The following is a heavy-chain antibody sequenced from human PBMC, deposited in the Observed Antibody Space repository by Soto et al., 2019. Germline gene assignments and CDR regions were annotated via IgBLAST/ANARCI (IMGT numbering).Heavy chain of an antibody. CDR3: ARKGGYCSGGSCYGSRWFDP. V-gene: IGHV4-4*02. CDR1: GGSISSSNW. Sequence: PSETLSLTCAVSGGSISSSNWWSWVRQPPGKGLEWIGEINHSGSTNYNPSLKSRVTISVDTSKNQFSLKLSSVTAADTAVYYCARKGGYCSGGSCYGSRWFDPWGQGTLVTVSS. J-gene: IGHJ5*02. CDR2: INHSGST. D-gene: IGHD2-15*01.